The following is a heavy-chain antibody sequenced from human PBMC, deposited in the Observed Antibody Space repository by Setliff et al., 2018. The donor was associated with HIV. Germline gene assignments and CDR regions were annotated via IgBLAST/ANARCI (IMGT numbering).Heavy chain of an antibody. CDR3: ARHFPSISLFFGDPGPFDR. J-gene: IGHJ4*02. V-gene: IGHV4-39*01. Sequence: SETLSLACTVSGGSISSSSYYWGWIRQPPGKGLEWIGSIFNDGRTYYNPSLKSRVTIPMDTSTNQFSLKLTSVTAADTAVYFCARHFPSISLFFGDPGPFDRWGQGALVTVSS. CDR1: GGSISSSSYY. CDR2: IFNDGRT. D-gene: IGHD3-10*01.